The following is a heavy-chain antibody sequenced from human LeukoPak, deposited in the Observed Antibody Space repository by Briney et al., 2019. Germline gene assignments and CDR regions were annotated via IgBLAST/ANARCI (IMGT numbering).Heavy chain of an antibody. V-gene: IGHV3-9*01. Sequence: PGRSLRLSRAASGFTFDDYAMHWVRQAPGKGLEWVSGISWNSGSIGYADSVKGRFTISRDNAKNSLYLQMNSLRAEDTALYYCAKDKGGGITGTTTLDYWGQGTLVTVSS. CDR1: GFTFDDYA. D-gene: IGHD1-20*01. CDR2: ISWNSGSI. J-gene: IGHJ4*02. CDR3: AKDKGGGITGTTTLDY.